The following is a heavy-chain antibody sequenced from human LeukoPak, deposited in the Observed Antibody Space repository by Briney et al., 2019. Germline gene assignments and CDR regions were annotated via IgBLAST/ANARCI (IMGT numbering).Heavy chain of an antibody. V-gene: IGHV4-34*01. J-gene: IGHJ4*02. CDR2: INHSGST. Sequence: PSETLSLTCAVYGGSFSGYYWSWIRQPPGKGLEWIGEINHSGSTNYNPSLKSRVTISVDTSKNQFSLKLSSVTAADTAVYYCAGYCSSTSCAKLGDYWGQGTLVTVSS. D-gene: IGHD2-2*01. CDR1: GGSFSGYY. CDR3: AGYCSSTSCAKLGDY.